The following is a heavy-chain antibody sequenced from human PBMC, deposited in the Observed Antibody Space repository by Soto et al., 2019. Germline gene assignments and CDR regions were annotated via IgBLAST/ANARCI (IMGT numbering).Heavy chain of an antibody. CDR1: GYTLTGLY. J-gene: IGHJ5*01. V-gene: IGHV1-2*04. CDR3: ARDAIAAADSPGWIDA. Sequence: ASVKVSGKVSGYTLTGLYMHCVRQSALKWLEWMGGFDPEDGETNYAQKFQGWVTMTRDTSISTAYMELSRLRSDDTAVYYCARDAIAAADSPGWIDAWGQGTLVTVSS. D-gene: IGHD6-13*01. CDR2: FDPEDGET.